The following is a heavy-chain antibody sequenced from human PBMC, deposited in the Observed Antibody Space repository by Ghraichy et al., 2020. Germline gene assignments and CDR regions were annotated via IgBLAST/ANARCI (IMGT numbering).Heavy chain of an antibody. D-gene: IGHD3-22*01. Sequence: SETLSLTCAVYGGSFSGYYWSWIRQPPGKGLEWIGEINHSGSTNYNPSLKSRVTISVDTSKNQFSLKLSSVTAADTAVYYCARGGYYDSSGYRRRRPYYFDYWGQGTLVTVSS. V-gene: IGHV4-34*01. CDR2: INHSGST. CDR3: ARGGYYDSSGYRRRRPYYFDY. J-gene: IGHJ4*02. CDR1: GGSFSGYY.